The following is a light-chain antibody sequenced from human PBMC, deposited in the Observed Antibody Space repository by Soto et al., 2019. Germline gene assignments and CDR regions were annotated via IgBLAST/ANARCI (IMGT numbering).Light chain of an antibody. Sequence: DIVMTQSPLSLPVTPGEPASISCRSSQRLLNRNGRNYLDWYLQKPGQSPQLLIYLGSNRASGVPDRFSGSGSGTDFTLKISRVEAEDVGFYYCMQALQAPLTFGQGTKVDIK. CDR2: LGS. CDR1: QRLLNRNGRNY. CDR3: MQALQAPLT. V-gene: IGKV2-28*01. J-gene: IGKJ1*01.